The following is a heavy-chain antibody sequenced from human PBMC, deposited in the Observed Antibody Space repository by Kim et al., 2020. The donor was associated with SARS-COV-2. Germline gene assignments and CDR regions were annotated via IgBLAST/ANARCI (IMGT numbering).Heavy chain of an antibody. Sequence: GTIYYTPSLASRVTVSMDKSTKQFSLKLTSVTAADTAVYYCARHNNYGLDYWGQGTLVTVSS. J-gene: IGHJ4*02. D-gene: IGHD5-18*01. CDR2: GTI. V-gene: IGHV4-39*01. CDR3: ARHNNYGLDY.